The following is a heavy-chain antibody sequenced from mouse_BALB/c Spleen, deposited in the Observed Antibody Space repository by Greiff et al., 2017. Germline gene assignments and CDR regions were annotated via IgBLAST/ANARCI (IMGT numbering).Heavy chain of an antibody. J-gene: IGHJ1*01. V-gene: IGHV1S81*02. Sequence: QVQLQQPGAELVKPGASVKLSCKASGYTFTSYWMHWVKQRPGQGLEWIGEINPSNGRTNYNEKFKSKATLTVDKSSSTAYMQLSSLTSEDSAVYYCARPAMPWYFDVWGAGTTVTVSS. D-gene: IGHD6-5*01. CDR2: INPSNGRT. CDR3: ARPAMPWYFDV. CDR1: GYTFTSYW.